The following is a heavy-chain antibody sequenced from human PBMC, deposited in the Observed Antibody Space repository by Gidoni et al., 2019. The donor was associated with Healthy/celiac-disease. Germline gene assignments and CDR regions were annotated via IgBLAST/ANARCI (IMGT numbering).Heavy chain of an antibody. D-gene: IGHD3-9*01. J-gene: IGHJ4*02. Sequence: QVLLVESGGGVVQPGRSLRLPCAASGFTFSSYGMHWVRQAPGKGLEWVTIISYDGSNKYYADSVKGRFTISRDNSKNALYLQMNSLRAEDTAVYYCAKDSNILTGYFDYWGQGTLVTVSS. CDR1: GFTFSSYG. CDR3: AKDSNILTGYFDY. CDR2: ISYDGSNK. V-gene: IGHV3-30*18.